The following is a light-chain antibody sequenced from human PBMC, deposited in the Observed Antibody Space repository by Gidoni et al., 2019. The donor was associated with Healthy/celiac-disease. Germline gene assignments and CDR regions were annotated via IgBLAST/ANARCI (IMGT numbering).Light chain of an antibody. CDR1: QDISNY. J-gene: IGKJ2*03. CDR2: DAS. V-gene: IGKV1-33*01. Sequence: DIQMTQSPSSLSASVGDRVTITCQASQDISNYLNLYQQKPGKAPKLLIYDASNLETGVPSRFSGSGSGTDFTFTISSLQAEDIATYYCQQYDNLQSFGQGTKLEIK. CDR3: QQYDNLQS.